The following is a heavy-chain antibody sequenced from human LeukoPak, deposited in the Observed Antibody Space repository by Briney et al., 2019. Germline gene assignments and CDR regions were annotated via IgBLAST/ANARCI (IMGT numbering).Heavy chain of an antibody. CDR2: IYHSGST. CDR3: ARRSGSGSYYFDY. Sequence: PSETLSLTCTVSGYSINSGYYWGWIRQPPGKGLEWIGSIYHSGSTYHNPSLKSRVTISVDRSKNQFSLKLSSVTAADTAVYYCARRSGSGSYYFDYWGQGTLVTVSS. D-gene: IGHD3-10*01. CDR1: GYSINSGYY. J-gene: IGHJ4*02. V-gene: IGHV4-38-2*02.